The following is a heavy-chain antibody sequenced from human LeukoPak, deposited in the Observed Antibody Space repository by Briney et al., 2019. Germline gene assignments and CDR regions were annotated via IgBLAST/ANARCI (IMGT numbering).Heavy chain of an antibody. CDR1: GGSFSGYY. CDR3: ARRGRWLQSSYYFDY. D-gene: IGHD3-16*01. J-gene: IGHJ4*02. Sequence: SETPSLTCAVYGGSFSGYYWSWIRQPPGKGLEWIGEINHSGSTNYNPSLKSRVTISVDTSKNQFSLKLSSVTAADTAVYYCARRGRWLQSSYYFDYWGQGTLVTVSS. V-gene: IGHV4-34*01. CDR2: INHSGST.